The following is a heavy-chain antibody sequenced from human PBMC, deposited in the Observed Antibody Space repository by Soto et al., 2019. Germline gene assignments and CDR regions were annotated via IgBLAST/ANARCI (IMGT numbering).Heavy chain of an antibody. CDR3: ARDPSNDYGDNDYYYSYGMDV. D-gene: IGHD4-17*01. V-gene: IGHV3-53*01. CDR2: IYSGGST. CDR1: GFTVSSNY. J-gene: IGHJ6*02. Sequence: WWCLRLAGAASGFTVSSNYISWVRQAPGKGLEWVSVIYSGGSTYYADSVKGRFTISRDNSKNTLYLQMNSLRAEDTAVYYCARDPSNDYGDNDYYYSYGMDVWGQGTTVTVSS.